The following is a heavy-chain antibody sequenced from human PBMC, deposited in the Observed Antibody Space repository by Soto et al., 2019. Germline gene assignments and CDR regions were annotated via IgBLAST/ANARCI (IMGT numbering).Heavy chain of an antibody. CDR3: ARAPSRITGTPYTYLDY. CDR1: GGSISSGGYY. V-gene: IGHV4-31*03. Sequence: QVQLQESGPGLVKPSQTLSLTCTVSGGSISSGGYYWSWIRQHPGKGLEWIGYIYYSGSTYYNPSLKSRVTISVDTSKNQFSLKLSSVTAADTAVYYCARAPSRITGTPYTYLDYWGQGTLVTVSS. J-gene: IGHJ4*02. D-gene: IGHD1-20*01. CDR2: IYYSGST.